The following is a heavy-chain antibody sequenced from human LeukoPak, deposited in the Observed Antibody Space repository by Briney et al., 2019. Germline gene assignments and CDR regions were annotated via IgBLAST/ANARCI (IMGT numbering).Heavy chain of an antibody. J-gene: IGHJ4*02. CDR3: ARDNWNEVDY. CDR2: VFTSGST. Sequence: PSETLSLTCTVSGGSISSGSYYWSWIRQPAGKGLEWIGRVFTSGSTTYNPSLQSRVTISLNTASNQFSLKLSSATAADTAVYYCARDNWNEVDYWGQETLVTVSS. CDR1: GGSISSGSYY. V-gene: IGHV4-61*02. D-gene: IGHD1-20*01.